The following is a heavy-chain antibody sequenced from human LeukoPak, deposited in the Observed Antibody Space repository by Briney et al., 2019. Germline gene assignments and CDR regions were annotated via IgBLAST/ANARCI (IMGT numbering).Heavy chain of an antibody. J-gene: IGHJ4*02. CDR2: INPNSGGT. CDR3: WRRARYSSGWYLLDY. D-gene: IGHD6-13*01. Sequence: ASVKVSRKASGYTFTGYYMHWVRQAPGQGLEWMGWINPNSGGTNYAQKFQGRVTMTRATSISRAYMELSMRRSDDPAVYDWWRRARYSSGWYLLDYWGQETLVTVSS. CDR1: GYTFTGYY. V-gene: IGHV1-2*02.